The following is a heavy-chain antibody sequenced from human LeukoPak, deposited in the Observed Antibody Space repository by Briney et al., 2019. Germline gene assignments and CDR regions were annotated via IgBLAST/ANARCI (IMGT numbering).Heavy chain of an antibody. D-gene: IGHD4-17*01. CDR3: ARGALTTTFDY. V-gene: IGHV3-21*01. CDR1: GFILSNYN. Sequence: GGSLRLSCAASGFILSNYNMNWVRQAPGKGLEWVSFISFSSDYIYYADSLKGRFTISRDNAQNSLYLQMNSLRADDTAIYFCARGALTTTFDYWGQGALVTVSS. J-gene: IGHJ4*02. CDR2: ISFSSDYI.